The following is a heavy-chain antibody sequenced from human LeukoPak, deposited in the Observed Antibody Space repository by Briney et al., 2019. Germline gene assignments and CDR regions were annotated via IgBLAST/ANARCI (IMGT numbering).Heavy chain of an antibody. D-gene: IGHD3-22*01. CDR1: GFSFSINA. Sequence: PGGSLRLSCAASGFSFSINAMTWVRQAPGKGLECVSAITGDGATTYYADSVRGRFTISRDNSKNTLYLQMNSLRAEDTAVYYCAKDSPYYYDSSGNFDYWGQGTLVTVSS. V-gene: IGHV3-23*01. CDR2: ITGDGATT. J-gene: IGHJ4*02. CDR3: AKDSPYYYDSSGNFDY.